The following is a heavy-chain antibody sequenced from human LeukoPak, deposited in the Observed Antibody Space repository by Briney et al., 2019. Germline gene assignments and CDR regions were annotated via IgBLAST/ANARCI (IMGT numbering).Heavy chain of an antibody. CDR2: IWDGGNNK. CDR3: ANEEDGDVVVVPSTTGH. D-gene: IGHD2-2*01. V-gene: IGHV3-30*02. Sequence: GGSLRLSCAASGFIFSNYGMHWVRQAPGKGLEWVAFIWDGGNNKYYADSVKGRFTISRDNSKNTLYLQMNSLRVEDTAVYYCANEEDGDVVVVPSTTGHWGQGTLVTVSS. J-gene: IGHJ4*02. CDR1: GFIFSNYG.